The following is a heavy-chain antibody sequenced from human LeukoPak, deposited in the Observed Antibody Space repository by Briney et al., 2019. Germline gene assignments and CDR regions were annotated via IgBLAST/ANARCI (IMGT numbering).Heavy chain of an antibody. J-gene: IGHJ5*02. CDR2: IYYSGST. Sequence: SETLSLTCTVSGGSISSYYWSCIRQHPGKGLEWSGYIYYSGSTYYNPSLKSRVTISVDTSKNQFSLKLSSVTAADTAVYYCARKHCSGGSCYWFDPWGQGTLVTVSS. D-gene: IGHD2-15*01. CDR1: GGSISSYY. V-gene: IGHV4-59*06. CDR3: ARKHCSGGSCYWFDP.